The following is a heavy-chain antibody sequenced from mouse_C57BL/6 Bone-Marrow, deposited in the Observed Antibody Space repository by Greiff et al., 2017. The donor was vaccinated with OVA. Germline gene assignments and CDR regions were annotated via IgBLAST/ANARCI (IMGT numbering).Heavy chain of an antibody. CDR3: ARSDYDDGDVSYAMDY. CDR2: IWSGGST. D-gene: IGHD2-4*01. CDR1: GFSLTSYG. Sequence: QVQLKESGPGLVQPSQSLSITCTVSGFSLTSYGVHWVRQSPGKGLEWLGVIWSGGSTDYNAAFISRLSISKDNSKSQVFFKMNSLQADDTAIYYCARSDYDDGDVSYAMDYWGQGTSVTVSS. J-gene: IGHJ4*01. V-gene: IGHV2-2*01.